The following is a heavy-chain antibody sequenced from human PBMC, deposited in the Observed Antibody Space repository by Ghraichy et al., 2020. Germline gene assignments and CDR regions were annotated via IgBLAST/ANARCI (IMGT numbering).Heavy chain of an antibody. V-gene: IGHV4-38-2*02. Sequence: SQTRSLTCSVSGYSISSGYYWGWIRQPPGEGLQWIATIFHSGTTYYNPSLKSRLTISVDTSKNQFSLKLTSVTATDTAMYYCARSTTGGAWYFQHWGQGIQVTVSS. CDR1: GYSISSGYY. J-gene: IGHJ1*01. D-gene: IGHD4/OR15-4a*01. CDR3: ARSTTGGAWYFQH. CDR2: IFHSGTT.